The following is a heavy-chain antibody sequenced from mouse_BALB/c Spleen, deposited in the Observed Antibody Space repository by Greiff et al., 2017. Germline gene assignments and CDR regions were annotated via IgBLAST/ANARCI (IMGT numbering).Heavy chain of an antibody. J-gene: IGHJ3*01. Sequence: QVQLQQSGAELARPGASVKLSCKASGYTFTSYWMQWVKQRPGQGLEWIGAIYPGDGDTRYTQKFKGKATLTADKSSSTAYMQLSSLASEDSAVYYCARWDYYGSSFFAYWGQGTLVTVSA. V-gene: IGHV1-87*01. CDR1: GYTFTSYW. D-gene: IGHD1-1*01. CDR3: ARWDYYGSSFFAY. CDR2: IYPGDGDT.